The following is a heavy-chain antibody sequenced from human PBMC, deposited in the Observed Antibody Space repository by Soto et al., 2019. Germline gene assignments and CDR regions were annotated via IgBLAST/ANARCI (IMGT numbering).Heavy chain of an antibody. D-gene: IGHD3-10*01. CDR3: ARHESTPRPYYYGSGSYFPANPFNY. CDR2: IYSCDFDT. CDR1: GYIFTSYW. Sequence: GESLKISCKGSGYIFTSYWIGWVRQMPGKGLERMRIIYSCDFDTRYSPSFQGQVTISADKSISTAYLQWSSLKASDTAMYYCARHESTPRPYYYGSGSYFPANPFNYWGQGTLVTVSS. J-gene: IGHJ4*02. V-gene: IGHV5-51*01.